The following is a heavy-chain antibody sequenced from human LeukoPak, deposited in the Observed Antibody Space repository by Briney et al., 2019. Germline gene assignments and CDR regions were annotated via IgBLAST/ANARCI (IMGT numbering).Heavy chain of an antibody. CDR3: ARVQYYDFWSGLGTYYYFYLDV. D-gene: IGHD3-3*01. Sequence: SETLSLTCTVSGDSISSNNYYWGWIRQPPGKGLEWIGYVYSSGSTNYNPSLKSRVTISVDTSKNQFSLKLSSVTAADTAVYYCARVQYYDFWSGLGTYYYFYLDVWGKGTTVTVSS. CDR2: VYSSGST. V-gene: IGHV4-61*05. J-gene: IGHJ6*03. CDR1: GDSISSNNYY.